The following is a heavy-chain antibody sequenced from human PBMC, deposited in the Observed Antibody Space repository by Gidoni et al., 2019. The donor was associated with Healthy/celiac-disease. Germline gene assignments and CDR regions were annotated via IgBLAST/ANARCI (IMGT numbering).Heavy chain of an antibody. CDR3: ARVDIVVVVAATKAGGYFDY. Sequence: QVQLQQWGAGLLKPSETLSLTCAVYGGSFSGYYWSWIRQPPGKGLEWIGEINHSGSTNYNPSLKSRVTISVDTSKNQFSLKLSSVTAADTAVYYCARVDIVVVVAATKAGGYFDYWGQGTLVTVSS. V-gene: IGHV4-34*01. D-gene: IGHD2-15*01. CDR2: INHSGST. CDR1: GGSFSGYY. J-gene: IGHJ4*02.